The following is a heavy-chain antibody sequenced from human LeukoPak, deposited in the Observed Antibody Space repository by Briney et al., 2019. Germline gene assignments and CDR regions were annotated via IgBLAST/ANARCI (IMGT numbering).Heavy chain of an antibody. Sequence: ASVKVSCKASGYTFTSYGISWVRQAPGQGLEWMGWISAYNGNTNYAQKLQGRVTMTTDTSTSTAHMELRSPRSDDTAVYYCAYSRGIAVAGPRHYYGMDVWGQGTTVTVSS. J-gene: IGHJ6*02. CDR1: GYTFTSYG. V-gene: IGHV1-18*01. D-gene: IGHD6-19*01. CDR2: ISAYNGNT. CDR3: AYSRGIAVAGPRHYYGMDV.